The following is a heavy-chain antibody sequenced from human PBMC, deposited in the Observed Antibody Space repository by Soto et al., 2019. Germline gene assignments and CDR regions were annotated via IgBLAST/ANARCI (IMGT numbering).Heavy chain of an antibody. CDR1: GGTSSSYA. J-gene: IGHJ4*02. V-gene: IGHV1-69*13. CDR3: ARTQRNLRRGYSYGNFDY. CDR2: IIPIFGTA. D-gene: IGHD5-18*01. Sequence: ASVKVSCKASGGTSSSYAISWVRQAPGQGLQWMGGIIPIFGTANYAQKFQGRVTITADESTSTAYMELSSLRSEDAAVYYCARTQRNLRRGYSYGNFDYWGPGIVVTVS.